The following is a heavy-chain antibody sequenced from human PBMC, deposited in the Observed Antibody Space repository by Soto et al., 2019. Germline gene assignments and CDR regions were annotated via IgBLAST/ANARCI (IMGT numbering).Heavy chain of an antibody. CDR3: ARGGYCGDHTPYYYYGMHV. J-gene: IGHJ6*02. D-gene: IGHD4-17*01. CDR1: GGSISSYY. V-gene: IGHV4-59*01. CDR2: IYYSGST. Sequence: QVQLQESGPGLVKPSETLSLTCTVSGGSISSYYWSWIRQPPGKGLEWIGYIYYSGSTNYNPSLKSRVTISVDTSKNQFSLKLSSVTAADTAVYYCARGGYCGDHTPYYYYGMHVWGQGTTVTVSS.